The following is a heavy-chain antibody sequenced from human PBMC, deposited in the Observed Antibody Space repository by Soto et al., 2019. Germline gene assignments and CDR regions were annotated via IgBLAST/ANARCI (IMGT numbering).Heavy chain of an antibody. CDR1: GGSISSGGYS. V-gene: IGHV4-30-2*01. D-gene: IGHD1-26*01. J-gene: IGHJ4*02. Sequence: SETLSLTCAVSGGSISSGGYSWSWIRQPPGKGLEWIGYIYHSGSTYYNPSLKSRVTISVDRSKNQFSLKLSSVTAADTAVYYCARAYGGAYYFDCWGQGTLVTVSS. CDR3: ARAYGGAYYFDC. CDR2: IYHSGST.